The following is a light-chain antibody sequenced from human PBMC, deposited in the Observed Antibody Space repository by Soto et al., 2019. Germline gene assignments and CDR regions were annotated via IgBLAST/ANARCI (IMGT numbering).Light chain of an antibody. CDR1: QGVSSN. CDR3: HQRSNWPPDT. CDR2: GAS. Sequence: EIVMTQSPATLSVSPGERATLSCRASQGVSSNLAWYQQKPGQAPRLLIYGASTRATGVPARFSGSGSGADFTLTISSLEPEDFAVYYCHQRSNWPPDTFGQGTRLENK. V-gene: IGKV3-11*01. J-gene: IGKJ5*01.